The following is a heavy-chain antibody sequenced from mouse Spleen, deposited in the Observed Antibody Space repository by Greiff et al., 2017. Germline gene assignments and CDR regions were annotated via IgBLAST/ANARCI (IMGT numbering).Heavy chain of an antibody. Sequence: QVQLKQSGPGLVQPSQSLSITCTVSGFSLTSYGVHWVRQSPGKGLEWLGVIWSGGSTDYNAAFISRLSISKDNSKSQVFFKMNSLQADDTAIYYCARAYGSLWYFDVWGAGTTVTVSS. V-gene: IGHV2-2*01. CDR1: GFSLTSYG. D-gene: IGHD1-1*01. CDR2: IWSGGST. CDR3: ARAYGSLWYFDV. J-gene: IGHJ1*01.